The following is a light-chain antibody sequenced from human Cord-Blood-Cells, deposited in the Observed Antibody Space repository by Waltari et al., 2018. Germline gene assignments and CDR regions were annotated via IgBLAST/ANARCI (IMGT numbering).Light chain of an antibody. V-gene: IGLV1-36*01. CDR2: YDD. J-gene: IGLJ3*02. CDR1: SSHIGNTA. CDR3: AAWDDSLNGWV. Sequence: QSVLTQPPSVSDAPRQRVTISCSGSSSHIGNTAVNWYQQLPGKAPKLLIYYDDLLPSGVSDRFSGSKSGTSASLAISGLQSEDEADYYCAAWDDSLNGWVFGGGTKLTVL.